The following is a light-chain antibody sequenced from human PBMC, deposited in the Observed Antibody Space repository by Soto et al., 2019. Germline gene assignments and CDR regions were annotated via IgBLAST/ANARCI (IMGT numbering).Light chain of an antibody. V-gene: IGKV1-9*01. CDR2: AAS. Sequence: IQLTQPPSSLSASVGARVTIPCRASQSISSYLAWYQQKPGKAPKLLIYAASTLQSGVPSRFSGSGSGTDFTLTISSLQPEDFATYYCQQHNSYPITFGQGTRLEIK. CDR1: QSISSY. CDR3: QQHNSYPIT. J-gene: IGKJ5*01.